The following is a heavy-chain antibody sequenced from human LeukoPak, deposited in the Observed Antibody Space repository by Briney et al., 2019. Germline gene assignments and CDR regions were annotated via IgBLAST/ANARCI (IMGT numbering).Heavy chain of an antibody. V-gene: IGHV3-7*01. CDR2: IKQDGSEK. CDR1: GFTFSSYW. CDR3: ARAGNGFAY. J-gene: IGHJ4*02. Sequence: PGGSLRLSCAASGFTFSSYWMSWVRQAPGKGLEWVANIKQDGSEKFYVDSVKGRFTISRDNAKSSVCLQMNSLRAEDTAVYYCARAGNGFAYWGQGALVTVSS. D-gene: IGHD2-8*01.